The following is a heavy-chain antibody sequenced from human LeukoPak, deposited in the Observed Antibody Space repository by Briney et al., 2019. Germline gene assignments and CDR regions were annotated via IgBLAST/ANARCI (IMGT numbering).Heavy chain of an antibody. D-gene: IGHD1-26*01. V-gene: IGHV3-7*01. Sequence: GSLRLSCAASGFTFSSYWMNWVRQAPGKGLEWVANINQDVVDSVKGRFTISRDNAKNSLYLQVNSLRAEDTAVYYCARGTLLPGIDYWGQGTLVTVSS. CDR3: ARGTLLPGIDY. CDR2: INQD. J-gene: IGHJ4*02. CDR1: GFTFSSYW.